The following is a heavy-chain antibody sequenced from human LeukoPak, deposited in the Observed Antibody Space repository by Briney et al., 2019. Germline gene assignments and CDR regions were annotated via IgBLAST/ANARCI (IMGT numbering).Heavy chain of an antibody. CDR3: VRDALEGYYSYYYMDV. Sequence: PTQTLSLTCSVAGGPIVSHYWSWIRQPPGKGLEWIGYIPNSGSTDYNPSLSLRVTISINTSKNQFSLKLTSVTAADSAVYYCVRDALEGYYSYYYMDVWGRGTTVTVS. J-gene: IGHJ6*03. D-gene: IGHD1-1*01. CDR1: GGPIVSHY. V-gene: IGHV4-59*11. CDR2: IPNSGST.